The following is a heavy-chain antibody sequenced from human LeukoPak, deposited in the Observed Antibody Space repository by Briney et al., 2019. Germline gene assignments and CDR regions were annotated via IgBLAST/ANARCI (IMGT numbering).Heavy chain of an antibody. D-gene: IGHD3-10*01. CDR3: ARRPRTYYYGSGSYGRYNWFDP. CDR1: GGSFSGYY. J-gene: IGHJ5*02. CDR2: INHSGST. V-gene: IGHV4-34*01. Sequence: PSETLSLTCAVYGGSFSGYYWSWIRQPPGKGLEWIGEINHSGSTNYNPSLKSRVTISVDTSKNQFSLKLSSVTAADTAVYYCARRPRTYYYGSGSYGRYNWFDPWGQGTLVTVSS.